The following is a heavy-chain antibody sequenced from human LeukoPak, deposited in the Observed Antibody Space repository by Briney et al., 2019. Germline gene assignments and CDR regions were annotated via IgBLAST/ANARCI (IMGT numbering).Heavy chain of an antibody. Sequence: GGSLRLSCAASGFTFRDHYMMWVRQAPGKGLEWVAYMSGSGSTIDYADSVEGRFTISRDNAQSSLYLQMNSLRDDDTAVYHCASEVTPYGGYRYNWFDPWGQGTLVTVSS. J-gene: IGHJ5*02. CDR1: GFTFRDHY. V-gene: IGHV3-11*01. D-gene: IGHD5-12*01. CDR2: MSGSGSTI. CDR3: ASEVTPYGGYRYNWFDP.